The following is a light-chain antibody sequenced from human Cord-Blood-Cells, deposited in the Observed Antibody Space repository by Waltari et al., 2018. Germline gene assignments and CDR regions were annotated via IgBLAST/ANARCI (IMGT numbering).Light chain of an antibody. J-gene: IGKJ4*01. CDR2: AAS. Sequence: DIQMTQSPSSLSASVGDRVTITCRASQSISSYLNWYQQKPGKAPKLLIYAASSLQSGVPSRFSGGGSGTDFTLTISSLQPEDFATYCCQQSYGTPLTVGGGTKVEIK. CDR1: QSISSY. CDR3: QQSYGTPLT. V-gene: IGKV1-39*01.